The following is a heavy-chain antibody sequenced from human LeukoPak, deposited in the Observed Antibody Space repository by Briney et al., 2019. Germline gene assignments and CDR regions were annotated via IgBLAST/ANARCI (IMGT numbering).Heavy chain of an antibody. J-gene: IGHJ4*02. CDR1: GGPFSGYF. D-gene: IGHD4-23*01. CDR2: IYYSGST. Sequence: SETLSLTCAVSGGPFSGYFWSWIRQSSGEGLEWIGYIYYSGSTYYNPSLKSRVTISVDTSKNQFSLKLSSVTAADTAVYYCARDRVDGGKGGFDYWGQGTLVTVSS. V-gene: IGHV4-59*06. CDR3: ARDRVDGGKGGFDY.